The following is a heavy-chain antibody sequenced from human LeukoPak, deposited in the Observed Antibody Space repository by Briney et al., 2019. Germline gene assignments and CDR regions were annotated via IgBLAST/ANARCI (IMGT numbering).Heavy chain of an antibody. CDR1: GGTFSSYA. CDR2: IIPIFGTA. V-gene: IGHV1-69*05. D-gene: IGHD3-10*01. CDR3: AGVVSGSGSWITPNWFDP. Sequence: GSSVKVSCKASGGTFSSYAISWVRQAPGQGLEWMGGIIPIFGTANYAQKFQGRVTITTDESTSTAYMELSSLRSEDTAVYYCAGVVSGSGSWITPNWFDPWGQGTLVTVS. J-gene: IGHJ5*02.